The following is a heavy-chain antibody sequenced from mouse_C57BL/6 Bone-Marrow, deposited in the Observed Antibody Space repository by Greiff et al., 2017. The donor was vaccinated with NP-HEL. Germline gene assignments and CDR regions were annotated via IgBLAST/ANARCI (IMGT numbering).Heavy chain of an antibody. CDR1: GYTFTSYW. D-gene: IGHD3-3*01. CDR2: IDPSDSYT. CDR3: ARGRRFAY. Sequence: QVQLQQPGAELVRPGTSVTLSCKASGYTFTSYWMHWVKQRPGQGLEWIGVIDPSDSYTNYNQKFKGKATLTVDTSSSTAYMQLSSLTSEDSAVYYCARGRRFAYWGQGTLVTVSA. V-gene: IGHV1-59*01. J-gene: IGHJ3*01.